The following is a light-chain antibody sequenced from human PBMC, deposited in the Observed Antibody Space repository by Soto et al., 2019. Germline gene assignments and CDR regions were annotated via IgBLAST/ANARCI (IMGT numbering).Light chain of an antibody. V-gene: IGKV1-5*01. CDR1: QSISNW. CDR3: QRYNSFST. Sequence: DIQMTQSPSTLSASVGDRVTITCRVSQSISNWLAWYQQKPGKAPNLLIYDASTLQSGVPSRFSGSGSGTEFTLTISSLQPDDFATYYCQRYNSFSTFGQGTKVEIE. CDR2: DAS. J-gene: IGKJ1*01.